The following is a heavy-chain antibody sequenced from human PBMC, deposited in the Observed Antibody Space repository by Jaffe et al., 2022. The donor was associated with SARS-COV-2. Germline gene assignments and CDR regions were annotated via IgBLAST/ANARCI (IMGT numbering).Heavy chain of an antibody. J-gene: IGHJ5*02. CDR3: ARFSSYYYDSSGP. V-gene: IGHV4-34*01. CDR2: INHSGST. Sequence: QVQLQQWGAGLLKPSETLSLTCAVYGGSFSGYYWSWIRQPPGKGLEWIGEINHSGSTNYNPSLKSRVTISVDTSKNQFSLKLSSVTAADTAVYYCARFSSYYYDSSGPWGQGTLVTVSS. D-gene: IGHD3-22*01. CDR1: GGSFSGYY.